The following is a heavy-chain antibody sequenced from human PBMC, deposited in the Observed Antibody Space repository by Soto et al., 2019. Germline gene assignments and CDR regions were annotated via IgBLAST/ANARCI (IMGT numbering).Heavy chain of an antibody. CDR1: GFAFDDYG. J-gene: IGHJ4*02. D-gene: IGHD3-22*01. Sequence: PGGSLRLSCVASGFAFDDYGMSWVRRAPGKGLEWVSGINWNGGTTGYADSVKGRFTISRDNAKNSLYLQMNSLRVEDTALYYCVKYYDCGSYLCACSDYWGQGALVTVSS. CDR2: INWNGGTT. V-gene: IGHV3-20*04. CDR3: VKYYDCGSYLCACSDY.